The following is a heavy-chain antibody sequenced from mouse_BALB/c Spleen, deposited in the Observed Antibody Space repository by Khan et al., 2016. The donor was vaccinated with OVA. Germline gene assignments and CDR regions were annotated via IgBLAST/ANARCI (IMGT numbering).Heavy chain of an antibody. Sequence: VQLKQSGAELVKSGATVKLSCTASGLNIKDTYMHWLKQWPDQGLERIGRIDPPNGNTKYNPKYKCKSCITAETSSNTAHLQLSSLTTEDAAVYYCARRARKWGQGTTLTVSS. D-gene: IGHD3-3*01. CDR1: GLNIKDTY. CDR2: IDPPNGNT. CDR3: ARRARK. J-gene: IGHJ2*01. V-gene: IGHV14-3*02.